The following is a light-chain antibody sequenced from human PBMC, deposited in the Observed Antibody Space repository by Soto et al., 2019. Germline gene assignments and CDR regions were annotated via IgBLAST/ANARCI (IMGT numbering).Light chain of an antibody. CDR3: QQRSNWPLT. CDR2: DAS. Sequence: EIVLTQSPATLSLSPGERATLSCRASQSVGSYLAWYQQKPGQAPRLLIYDASNRATGIPARFSGSGSGTDLTLTISSLEAEDSAVYYCQQRSNWPLTFGGGTKVDI. V-gene: IGKV3-11*01. CDR1: QSVGSY. J-gene: IGKJ4*01.